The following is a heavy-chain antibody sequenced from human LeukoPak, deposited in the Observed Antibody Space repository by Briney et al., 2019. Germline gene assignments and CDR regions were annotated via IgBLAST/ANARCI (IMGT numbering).Heavy chain of an antibody. D-gene: IGHD6-19*01. Sequence: GGSLRLSCTASGFTFINYSMNWVRQAPGKGLEWVSAISGSGGSTYYADSVKGRFTISRDNSKNTLSLQMNSLRAEDTAVYYCAKVGRSQWLVLYYFDYWGQGTLVTVSS. CDR2: ISGSGGST. CDR3: AKVGRSQWLVLYYFDY. J-gene: IGHJ4*02. CDR1: GFTFINYS. V-gene: IGHV3-23*01.